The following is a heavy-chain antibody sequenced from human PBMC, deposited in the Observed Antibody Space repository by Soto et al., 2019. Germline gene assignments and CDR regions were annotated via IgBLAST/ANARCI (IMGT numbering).Heavy chain of an antibody. J-gene: IGHJ6*02. CDR1: GGCFSGYY. CDR2: INHSGST. V-gene: IGHV4-34*01. Sequence: SETLSLTCAVYGGCFSGYYWSWIRQPPGKGLEWIGEINHSGSTNYNPSLKSRVTISVDTSKNQFSLKLSSVTAADTAVYYCAPIRSGSYYPPHGMDVWGQGTTVTVSS. CDR3: APIRSGSYYPPHGMDV. D-gene: IGHD1-26*01.